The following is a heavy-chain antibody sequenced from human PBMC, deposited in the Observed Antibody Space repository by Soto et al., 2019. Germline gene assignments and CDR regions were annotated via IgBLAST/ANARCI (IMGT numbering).Heavy chain of an antibody. J-gene: IGHJ6*03. CDR3: ARVPVYYYYYYMDV. Sequence: GGSLRLSCAASGFTFSSYGMHWVRQAPGKGLEWVAVIWYDGSNKYYADSVKGRFTISRDNSKNTLYLQMNSLRAEDTAVYYCARVPVYYYYYYMDVWGKGTTVTVSS. CDR2: IWYDGSNK. CDR1: GFTFSSYG. V-gene: IGHV3-33*01.